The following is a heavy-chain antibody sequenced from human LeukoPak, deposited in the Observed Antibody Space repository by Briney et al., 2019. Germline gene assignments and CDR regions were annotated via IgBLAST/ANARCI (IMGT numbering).Heavy chain of an antibody. CDR1: GFTFSSYS. D-gene: IGHD6-19*01. CDR2: ISSSSSYI. CDR3: ARDFYSSGWEGAFDI. J-gene: IGHJ3*02. V-gene: IGHV3-21*01. Sequence: GGSLRLSCAASGFTFSSYSLNWVRQAPGKGLEWVSSISSSSSYIYYADSVKGRFTTSRDNSKNTLYLQMNSLRAEDTAVYYCARDFYSSGWEGAFDIWGQGTMVTVSS.